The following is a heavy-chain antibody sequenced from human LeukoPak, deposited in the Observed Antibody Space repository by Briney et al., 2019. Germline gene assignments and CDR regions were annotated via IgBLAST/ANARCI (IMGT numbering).Heavy chain of an antibody. CDR1: GGSISTYS. CDR3: ARLAGGPDY. V-gene: IGHV4-59*01. CDR2: IYYSGST. Sequence: SETLSLTCTVSGGSISTYSWSWIRQPPGKGLEWIGYIYYSGSTNYNPSLKSRVTISVDTSKNQFSLKLSSVTAADTAVYYCARLAGGPDYWGQGTLVTVSS. J-gene: IGHJ4*02. D-gene: IGHD3-16*01.